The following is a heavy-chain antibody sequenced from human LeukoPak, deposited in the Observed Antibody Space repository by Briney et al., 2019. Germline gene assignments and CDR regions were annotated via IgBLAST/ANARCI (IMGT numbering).Heavy chain of an antibody. CDR3: AASLTPYYYYYMDV. D-gene: IGHD1-14*01. V-gene: IGHV1-58*02. CDR2: IVVGSGNT. CDR1: GFTFTSSA. J-gene: IGHJ6*03. Sequence: ASVKVSCKASGFTFTSSAMQWVRQARGQRLEWIGWIVVGSGNTNYAQKFQERVTITRDMSTSTAYMELSSLRSEDTAVCYCAASLTPYYYYYMDVWGKGTTVTVSS.